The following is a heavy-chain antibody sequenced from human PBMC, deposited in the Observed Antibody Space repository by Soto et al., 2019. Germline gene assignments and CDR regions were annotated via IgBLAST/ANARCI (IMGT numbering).Heavy chain of an antibody. CDR2: ITGRGDDT. CDR3: AKSNSAWPYYYYHMDV. Sequence: VGSLRLSCAASAFTFSSYAMSWVRQAPGKGLEWVSVITGRGDDTYYADSVKGRFTISRDNSKNTLYLQMNSLRAEDTATYYCAKSNSAWPYYYYHMDVWGQGTTVTGSS. CDR1: AFTFSSYA. D-gene: IGHD4-4*01. J-gene: IGHJ6*02. V-gene: IGHV3-23*01.